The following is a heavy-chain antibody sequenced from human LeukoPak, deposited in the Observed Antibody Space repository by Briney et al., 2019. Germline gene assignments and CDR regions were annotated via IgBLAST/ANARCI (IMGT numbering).Heavy chain of an antibody. CDR2: INPKDGAT. CDR3: ARDHSNEMCGGDCFASCFDP. Sequence: ASVNVTCKTSGYTFIRHSFHWVRQAPGQGLEWMGIINPKDGATDFAQRFQGRVTMTTDTSTSTVYMERSSLRSEDTAVYYCARDHSNEMCGGDCFASCFDPWGQGTLVTVSS. J-gene: IGHJ5*02. D-gene: IGHD2-21*02. V-gene: IGHV1-46*01. CDR1: GYTFIRHS.